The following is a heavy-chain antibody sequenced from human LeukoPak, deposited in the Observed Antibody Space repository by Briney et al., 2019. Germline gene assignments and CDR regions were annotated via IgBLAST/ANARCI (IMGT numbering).Heavy chain of an antibody. Sequence: SETLSLTCTVSGGSISSYYWSWIRQPPGKGLEWIGYIYYSGSTNYNPSLKSRVTISVDTSKNQFPLKLSSVTAADTAVYYCARARYSSGWYPEYWGQGTLVTVSS. J-gene: IGHJ4*02. D-gene: IGHD6-19*01. CDR2: IYYSGST. CDR1: GGSISSYY. V-gene: IGHV4-59*01. CDR3: ARARYSSGWYPEY.